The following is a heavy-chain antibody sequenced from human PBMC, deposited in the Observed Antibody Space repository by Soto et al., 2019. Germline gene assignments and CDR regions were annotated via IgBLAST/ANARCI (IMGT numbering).Heavy chain of an antibody. V-gene: IGHV1-3*01. J-gene: IGHJ2*01. CDR2: INAGNGNT. CDR3: ARAPSWWYFDL. Sequence: ASVKVSCKASGYTFTSYAMHWVRQAPGQRLEWMGWINAGNGNTKYSQKFQGRVTITRDTSASTAYMELSSLRPEDTAVYYCARAPSWWYFDLWGRGTLVTVSS. CDR1: GYTFTSYA.